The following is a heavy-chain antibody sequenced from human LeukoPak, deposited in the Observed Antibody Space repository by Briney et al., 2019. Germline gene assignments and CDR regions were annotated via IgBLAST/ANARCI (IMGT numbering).Heavy chain of an antibody. Sequence: GGSLRLSCVVSGFRVSSNYMTWVRQAPGKELEWVSLIYNGGGTYYADSVKGRFTISRDNSKNTVYLQMKSLRAEDTAMYYCMLDVDVWGKGTTVTVSS. CDR2: IYNGGGT. V-gene: IGHV3-53*01. J-gene: IGHJ6*04. D-gene: IGHD3-10*02. CDR3: MLDVDV. CDR1: GFRVSSNY.